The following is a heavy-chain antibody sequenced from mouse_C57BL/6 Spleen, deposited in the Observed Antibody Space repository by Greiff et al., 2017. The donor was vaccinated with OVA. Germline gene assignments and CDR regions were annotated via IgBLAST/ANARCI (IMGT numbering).Heavy chain of an antibody. CDR1: GYTFTSYW. CDR2: IDPSDSYT. CDR3: ARYPGY. J-gene: IGHJ2*01. V-gene: IGHV1-50*01. Sequence: QVQLQQSGAELVKPGASVKLSCKASGYTFTSYWMQWVKQRPGQGLEWIGEIDPSDSYTNYNQKFKGKATLTVDTSSSTAYMQLSSLTSEDSAVYYCARYPGYWGQGTTLTVSS.